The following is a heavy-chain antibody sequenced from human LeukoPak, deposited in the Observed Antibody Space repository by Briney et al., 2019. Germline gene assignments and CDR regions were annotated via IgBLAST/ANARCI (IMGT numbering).Heavy chain of an antibody. D-gene: IGHD3-3*01. CDR2: IIPIFGTA. CDR3: ASGIRFLEWLSSEYFQH. J-gene: IGHJ1*01. V-gene: IGHV1-69*13. CDR1: GGTFSSYA. Sequence: SVKVSCKASGGTFSSYAISWVRQAPGQGLECMGGIIPIFGTANYAQKFQGRVTITADESTSTAYMELSSLRSEDTAVYYCASGIRFLEWLSSEYFQHWGQGTLVTVSS.